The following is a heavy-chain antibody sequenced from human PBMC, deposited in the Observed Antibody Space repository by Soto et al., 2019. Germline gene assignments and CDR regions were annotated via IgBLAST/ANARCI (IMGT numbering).Heavy chain of an antibody. Sequence: QVQLVESGGGLVKPGGSLRLSCAASGFTFSDYYMSWIRQAPGKGLEWVSYISSSGSTIYYADSVKGRLTISRDNAKNYLSLQMNSLRAEEPAVYYCASPTVTPHYGMDVWGQGTTVTVSS. D-gene: IGHD4-17*01. J-gene: IGHJ6*02. CDR3: ASPTVTPHYGMDV. CDR1: GFTFSDYY. V-gene: IGHV3-11*01. CDR2: ISSSGSTI.